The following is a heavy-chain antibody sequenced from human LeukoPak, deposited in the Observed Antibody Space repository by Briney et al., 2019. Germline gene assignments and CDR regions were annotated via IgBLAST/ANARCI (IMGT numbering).Heavy chain of an antibody. D-gene: IGHD3-3*01. CDR3: ARGKDYYDFWSGYLAPFDY. CDR1: GGSIRSSYYY. V-gene: IGHV4-39*07. Sequence: SETLSLTCTVSGGSIRSSYYYWGWIRQPPGKGLEWIGEINHSGSTNYNPSLKSRVTISVDTSKNQFSLKLSSVTAADTAVYYCARGKDYYDFWSGYLAPFDYWGQGTLVTASS. CDR2: INHSGST. J-gene: IGHJ4*02.